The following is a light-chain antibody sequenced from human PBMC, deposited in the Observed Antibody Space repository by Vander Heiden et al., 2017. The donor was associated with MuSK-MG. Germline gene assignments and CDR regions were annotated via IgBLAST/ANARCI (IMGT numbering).Light chain of an antibody. CDR2: EAS. CDR3: QQDTTYPCT. V-gene: IGKV1-5*03. Sequence: DIQMTQSPSTLSASVGDRVTITCRASQSISSWLAWYQVKPGKAPKFLIYEASRLESGVPSRFRGSGSGTEFTLTIMSLQPEDSATYHCQQDTTYPCTFSGGTRVEMK. CDR1: QSISSW. J-gene: IGKJ4*01.